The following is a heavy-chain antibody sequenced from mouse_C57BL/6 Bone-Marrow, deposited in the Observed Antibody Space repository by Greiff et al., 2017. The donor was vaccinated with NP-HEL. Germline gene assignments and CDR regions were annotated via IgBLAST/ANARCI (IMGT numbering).Heavy chain of an antibody. D-gene: IGHD2-4*01. J-gene: IGHJ1*03. CDR3: ARYDYGSYWYFDV. Sequence: QVQLQQPGAELVRPGTSVKLSCKASGYTFTSYWMHWVKQRPGQGLEWIGVIDPSDSYTNYNQKFKGKATLTVDTSSSTAYMQLSSLTSEDSAVYYCARYDYGSYWYFDVWGTGTTVTVSS. V-gene: IGHV1-59*01. CDR1: GYTFTSYW. CDR2: IDPSDSYT.